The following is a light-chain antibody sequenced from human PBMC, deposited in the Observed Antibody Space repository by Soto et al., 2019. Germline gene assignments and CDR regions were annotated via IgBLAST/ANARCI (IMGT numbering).Light chain of an antibody. Sequence: EIVMTKSPATLSVSPGERATLSCRASQSVRSNLAWYQQKPGQAPRLLIYGASTRATGIPARFSGSGSGTEFTLTISSLQSEDFAVYYCQQYNNWPGTFGQGTKVEIK. J-gene: IGKJ1*01. CDR3: QQYNNWPGT. CDR2: GAS. V-gene: IGKV3-15*01. CDR1: QSVRSN.